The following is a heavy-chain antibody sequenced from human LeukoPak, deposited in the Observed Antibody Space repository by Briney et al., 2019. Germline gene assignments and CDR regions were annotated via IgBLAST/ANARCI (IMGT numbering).Heavy chain of an antibody. CDR3: AREKYGSGSYYSSDYFDY. Sequence: GALRLSCAASGFTFSSYSMNWVRQAPGKGLEWVSSISSSSSYIYYADSVKGRFTISRDNAKNSLYLQMNSLRAEDTAVYYCAREKYGSGSYYSSDYFDYWGQGTLVTVSS. V-gene: IGHV3-21*01. CDR1: GFTFSSYS. D-gene: IGHD3-10*01. CDR2: ISSSSSYI. J-gene: IGHJ4*02.